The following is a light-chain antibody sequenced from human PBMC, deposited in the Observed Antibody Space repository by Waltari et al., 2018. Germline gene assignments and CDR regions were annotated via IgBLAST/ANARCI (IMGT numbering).Light chain of an antibody. CDR2: GVS. V-gene: IGLV2-14*03. CDR3: NSYTSSYTYV. Sequence: QSALTQPASVSGSPGQSITIPCTGTSSDVGGYNFVSWYQHHPGKAPKLMIYGVSNRPSGVSSRFSGSKSGNTASLTISGLQAEDEADYYCNSYTSSYTYVFGTGTKVTVL. J-gene: IGLJ1*01. CDR1: SSDVGGYNF.